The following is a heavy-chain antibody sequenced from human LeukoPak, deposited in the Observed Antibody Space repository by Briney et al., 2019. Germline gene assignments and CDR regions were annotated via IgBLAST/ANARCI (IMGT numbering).Heavy chain of an antibody. CDR3: ARAGSGVGYYYGMDV. CDR2: INHSGST. CDR1: GGSFSDYY. V-gene: IGHV4-34*01. Sequence: SETLSLTCAVYGGSFSDYYWSWIRQPPGKGLEWIGEINHSGSTNYNPSLKSRVTISVDTSKNQFSLKLSSVIAADTAVYYCARAGSGVGYYYGMDVWGQGTTVTVSS. J-gene: IGHJ6*02. D-gene: IGHD2-15*01.